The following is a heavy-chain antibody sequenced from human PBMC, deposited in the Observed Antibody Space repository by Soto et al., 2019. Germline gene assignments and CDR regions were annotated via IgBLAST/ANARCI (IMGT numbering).Heavy chain of an antibody. D-gene: IGHD2-15*01. V-gene: IGHV4-31*03. J-gene: IGHJ1*01. CDR2: IYYSGST. CDR3: ATQTRNSEGAEYFQQ. CDR1: GGSISSGGYY. Sequence: PSETLSLTCTVSGGSISSGGYYWGWIRQHPGRGLEWIGYIYYSGSTYYNPSLKSRVTISVDTSKNQFSLKLSSVTAADTAVYYCATQTRNSEGAEYFQQWGQGTLVTVSS.